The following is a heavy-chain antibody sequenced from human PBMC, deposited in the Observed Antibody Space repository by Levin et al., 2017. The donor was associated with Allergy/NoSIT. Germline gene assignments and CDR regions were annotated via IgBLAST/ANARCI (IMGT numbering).Heavy chain of an antibody. CDR3: ARDVLVSSGWSHPGY. CDR2: ISAYNGNT. Sequence: GESLKISCKASGYTFTSYGISWVRQAPGQGLEWMGWISAYNGNTNYAQKLQGRVTMTTDTSTSTAYMELRSLRSDDTAVYYCARDVLVSSGWSHPGYWGQGTLVTVSS. J-gene: IGHJ4*02. CDR1: GYTFTSYG. D-gene: IGHD6-19*01. V-gene: IGHV1-18*01.